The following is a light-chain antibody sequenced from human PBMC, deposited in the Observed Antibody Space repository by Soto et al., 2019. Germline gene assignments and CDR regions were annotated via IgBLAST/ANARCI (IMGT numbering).Light chain of an antibody. Sequence: QSVLTQPPSVSAAPVQKVTISCSGSSSNIGNNYVSWYQQLPGTAPKLLIYDNNKRPSGIPDRFSDSKSGTSATLGITGLQTGDEADYYCGTWDSSLSAVVFGGGTKLTVL. CDR3: GTWDSSLSAVV. J-gene: IGLJ2*01. V-gene: IGLV1-51*01. CDR1: SSNIGNNY. CDR2: DNN.